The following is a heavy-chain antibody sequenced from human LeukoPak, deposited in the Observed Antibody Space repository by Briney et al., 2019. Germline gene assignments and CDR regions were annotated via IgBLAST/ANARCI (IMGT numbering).Heavy chain of an antibody. Sequence: GGSLRLSCAASGFTFSSYWMSWVRQAPGKGLEWVANIKQDGSEKYYVDSVKGRFTISRDNAKNSLYLQMNSLRAEDTAVYYCASGLEIVGATRFDCWGQGTLVTVSS. CDR2: IKQDGSEK. J-gene: IGHJ4*02. CDR1: GFTFSSYW. CDR3: ASGLEIVGATRFDC. V-gene: IGHV3-7*02. D-gene: IGHD1-26*01.